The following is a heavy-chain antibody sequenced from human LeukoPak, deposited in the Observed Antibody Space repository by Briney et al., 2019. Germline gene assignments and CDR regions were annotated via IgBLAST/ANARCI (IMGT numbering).Heavy chain of an antibody. J-gene: IGHJ4*02. CDR3: AKLHVTGLIVAAGHY. CDR1: GFTFSSYA. D-gene: IGHD1-26*01. Sequence: GGSLRLSCAASGFTFSSYAMSWVRQAPGKGLEWVSAISGSVGTTYYADSVKGRFTISRDNSKNTVFLQMNSLRAEDTAVYYCAKLHVTGLIVAAGHYWGQGTLVTVSS. V-gene: IGHV3-23*01. CDR2: ISGSVGTT.